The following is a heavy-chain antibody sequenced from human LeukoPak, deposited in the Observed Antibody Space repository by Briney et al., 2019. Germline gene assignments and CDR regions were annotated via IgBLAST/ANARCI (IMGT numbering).Heavy chain of an antibody. Sequence: GGSLRLSCSASGFIFSSYAMHWVRQAPGKGLEHVSAISSNGDSTHYADPVKGRLTISRHKPKHTLSLQMRSLRGEDTAVYYCVKDGYYLLLSCRFHPWGQGTLVTVSS. CDR1: GFIFSSYA. V-gene: IGHV3-64D*09. CDR3: VKDGYYLLLSCRFHP. J-gene: IGHJ5*02. CDR2: ISSNGDST. D-gene: IGHD1-26*01.